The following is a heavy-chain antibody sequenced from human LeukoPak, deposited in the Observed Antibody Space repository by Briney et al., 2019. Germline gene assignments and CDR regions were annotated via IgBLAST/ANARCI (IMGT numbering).Heavy chain of an antibody. D-gene: IGHD3-10*01. CDR2: ISAHNGNT. J-gene: IGHJ3*02. CDR3: ASRSVGRRGINDAFDI. CDR1: GYTFTSYG. Sequence: ASVKVSCKASGYTFTSYGISWVRQAPGQGLEWMGWISAHNGNTNYAQKLQGRVTMTTDTSTSTAYMELRSLRSDDTAVYYCASRSVGRRGINDAFDIWGQGTMVTVSS. V-gene: IGHV1-18*01.